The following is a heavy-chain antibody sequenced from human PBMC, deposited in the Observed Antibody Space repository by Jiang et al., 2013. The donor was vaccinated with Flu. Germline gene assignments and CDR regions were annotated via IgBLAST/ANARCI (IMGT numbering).Heavy chain of an antibody. V-gene: IGHV4-59*01. J-gene: IGHJ4*02. Sequence: GSGLVKPSETLSLTCTVSGASISSYYWSWIRQPPGKGLDWIGYIYFSGGTHYNPSLKSRVTISIDTSKNQFSLKLSSVTAADTAVYYCARVDVTTIFGVVLEYFDYWGQGTLVTVSS. CDR2: IYFSGGT. D-gene: IGHD3-3*01. CDR1: GASISSYY. CDR3: ARVDVTTIFGVVLEYFDY.